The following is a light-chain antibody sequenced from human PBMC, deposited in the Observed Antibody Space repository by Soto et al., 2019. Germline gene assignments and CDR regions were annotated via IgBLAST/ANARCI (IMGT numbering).Light chain of an antibody. CDR3: QQYGSSPKT. V-gene: IGKV3-20*01. CDR2: DAS. Sequence: EIVMTQSPATLSVSPGERATLSCRASQSVISNLSWYQQKPGQAPRLLIYDASSRATGIPDRFSGGGSGTDFTLTISRLEPEDFAVYYCQQYGSSPKTFGQGTKVDIK. J-gene: IGKJ1*01. CDR1: QSVISN.